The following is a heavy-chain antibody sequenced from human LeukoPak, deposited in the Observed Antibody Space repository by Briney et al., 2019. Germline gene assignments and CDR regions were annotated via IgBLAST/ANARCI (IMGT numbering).Heavy chain of an antibody. CDR1: GGTFSSYA. V-gene: IGHV1-69*13. CDR2: IIPIFGTA. CDR3: ARRGYGDYQAGFYYYYGMDV. J-gene: IGHJ6*02. D-gene: IGHD4-17*01. Sequence: SVKVSCKASGGTFSSYAISWVRQAPGQGLEWMGGIIPIFGTANYAQKFQGRVTITADESTSTAYMELSSLRSEDTAVYYCARRGYGDYQAGFYYYYGMDVWGQGTTVTVSS.